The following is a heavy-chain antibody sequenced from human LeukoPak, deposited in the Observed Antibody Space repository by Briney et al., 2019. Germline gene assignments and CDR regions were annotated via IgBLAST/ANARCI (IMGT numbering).Heavy chain of an antibody. J-gene: IGHJ6*02. Sequence: PGGSLRLSCAASGFTFDDYAMHWVRQAPGKGLEWVSGISWNSGSIGYADSVKGRFTISRDNAKNSLYLQMNSLRAEDTALYYCAKAYSRYCYYYYGMDVWGQGTTVTVSS. V-gene: IGHV3-9*01. CDR1: GFTFDDYA. D-gene: IGHD6-13*01. CDR2: ISWNSGSI. CDR3: AKAYSRYCYYYYGMDV.